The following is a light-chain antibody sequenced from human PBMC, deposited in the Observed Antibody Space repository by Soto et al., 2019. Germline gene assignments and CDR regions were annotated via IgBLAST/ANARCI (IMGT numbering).Light chain of an antibody. CDR1: SSNIGAGYA. J-gene: IGLJ2*01. CDR3: QSYDDGLSGSV. V-gene: IGLV1-40*01. Sequence: QSALTQPPSVSGAPGQRVTISCTGTSSNIGAGYAVHWYQQLPGTAPKLLIYNNDNRPSGVPDRISASNSGTSASLAITGLQAEDEAHYYCQSYDDGLSGSVFGGGTKVTV. CDR2: NND.